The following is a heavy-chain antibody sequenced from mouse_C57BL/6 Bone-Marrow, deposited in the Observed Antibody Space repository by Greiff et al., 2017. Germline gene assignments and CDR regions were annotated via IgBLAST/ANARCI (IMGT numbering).Heavy chain of an antibody. CDR3: ARLNWDVGYFDY. D-gene: IGHD4-1*01. J-gene: IGHJ2*01. Sequence: VQLQQSGAELVKPGASVKMSCKASGYTFTPYPIAWMKQHHGKSLEWIGNFHPYNDDTKYNEKFKGKATLTVEKSSSTVYLELSRLTSDDSAVYYCARLNWDVGYFDYWGQGTTLTVSS. V-gene: IGHV1-47*01. CDR1: GYTFTPYP. CDR2: FHPYNDDT.